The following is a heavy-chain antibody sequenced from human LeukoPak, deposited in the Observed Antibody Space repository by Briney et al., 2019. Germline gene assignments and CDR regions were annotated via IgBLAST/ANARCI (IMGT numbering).Heavy chain of an antibody. D-gene: IGHD3-3*01. CDR1: GYTFTGYY. CDR3: ARAFWGLYYDFWSGYYRGFDY. CDR2: INPNSGGT. Sequence: ASVKVSCKASGYTFTGYYMHWVRQAPGQGLEWMGWINPNSGGTNYAQKFQGRVTMTRDTSVSTAYMELSRLRSDDTAVYYCARAFWGLYYDFWSGYYRGFDYWGQGTLVTVSS. J-gene: IGHJ4*02. V-gene: IGHV1-2*02.